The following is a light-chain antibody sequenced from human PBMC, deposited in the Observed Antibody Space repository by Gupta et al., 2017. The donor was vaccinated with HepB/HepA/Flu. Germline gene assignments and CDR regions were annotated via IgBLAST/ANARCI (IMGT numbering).Light chain of an antibody. CDR3: QQDCSSPQT. CDR1: QSVSSSY. V-gene: IGKV3-20*01. J-gene: IGKJ1*01. Sequence: EIVLTQSPGTLSLSPGERATLSCRASQSVSSSYLAWYQQKPGQAPRLLIYGASSRATGIPDRFSGSGSGTDFTLTISRLEPEDFAVYSCQQDCSSPQTFGQGTKVEIK. CDR2: GAS.